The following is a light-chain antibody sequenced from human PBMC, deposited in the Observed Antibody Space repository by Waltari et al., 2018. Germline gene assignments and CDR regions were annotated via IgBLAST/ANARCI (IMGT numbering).Light chain of an antibody. J-gene: IGKJ3*01. CDR1: QSLLYSNGNNY. Sequence: DIVMTQSPLSLAVTPGEPASISCRSSQSLLYSNGNNYLDWYLQKPGQSPQPLIYLGSNRASGVPDRFSGRGSGTDFTLKISRVEAEDVGVYYCMQPLQTPFTFGPGTKVDIK. CDR3: MQPLQTPFT. V-gene: IGKV2-28*01. CDR2: LGS.